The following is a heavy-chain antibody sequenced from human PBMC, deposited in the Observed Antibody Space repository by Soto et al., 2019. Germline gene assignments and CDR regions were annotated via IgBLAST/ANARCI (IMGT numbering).Heavy chain of an antibody. CDR2: IYHTGST. J-gene: IGHJ4*02. CDR1: GLSISTNTW. CDR3: ARDPSRGLPDY. Sequence: PSETLSLTCAVSGLSISTNTWWSWVRQPPGKGLEWIGEIYHTGSTNYKPSLKSRVTISVDKSKNQFSLKLNSVTAADTAVYYCARDPSRGLPDYWGQGTLVTVSS. V-gene: IGHV4-4*02. D-gene: IGHD3-10*01.